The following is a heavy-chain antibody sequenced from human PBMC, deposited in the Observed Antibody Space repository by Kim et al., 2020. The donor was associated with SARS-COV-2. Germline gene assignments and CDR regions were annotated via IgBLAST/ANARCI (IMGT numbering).Heavy chain of an antibody. D-gene: IGHD2-21*02. CDR2: FFYGGTT. CDR3: ARRPDFCNACDCFHHTFDY. V-gene: IGHV4-39*01. CDR1: GGSISNSIYS. J-gene: IGHJ4*02. Sequence: SETLSLTCAVSGGSISNSIYSWGWIRQPPGKGLQYIGSFFYGGTTSYNPSLESRVTISVDTSNNHFSLKLSSVTAADTALYYCARRPDFCNACDCFHHTFDYWGQGTLVTVSS.